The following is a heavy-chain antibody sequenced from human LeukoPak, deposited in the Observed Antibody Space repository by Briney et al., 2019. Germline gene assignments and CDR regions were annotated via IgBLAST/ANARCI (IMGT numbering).Heavy chain of an antibody. CDR3: ARGIVAASHAHY. J-gene: IGHJ4*02. Sequence: ASLKVSCKASGYTFTGYYMHWVRQAPGQGLEWMGWINPNSGGTNYAQKFQGRVTMTRDTSISTAYMELSRLRSDDTAVYYCARGIVAASHAHYWGQGTLVTVSS. V-gene: IGHV1-2*02. D-gene: IGHD2-15*01. CDR2: INPNSGGT. CDR1: GYTFTGYY.